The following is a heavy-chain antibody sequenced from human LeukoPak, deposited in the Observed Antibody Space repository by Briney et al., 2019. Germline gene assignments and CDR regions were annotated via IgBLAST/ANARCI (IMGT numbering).Heavy chain of an antibody. D-gene: IGHD2-2*01. CDR3: ARDISDIVVVPAANWFDP. Sequence: SETLSLTCTVSGGSISSYYWSWIRQPPGKGLEWIGYIYYSGSTNYNPSLKSRVTISVDTSKNQFSLKLSSVIAADTAVYYCARDISDIVVVPAANWFDPWGQGTLVTVSS. J-gene: IGHJ5*02. CDR1: GGSISSYY. V-gene: IGHV4-59*12. CDR2: IYYSGST.